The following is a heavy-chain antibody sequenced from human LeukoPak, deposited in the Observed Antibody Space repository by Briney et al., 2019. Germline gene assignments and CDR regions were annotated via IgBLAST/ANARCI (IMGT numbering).Heavy chain of an antibody. Sequence: SETLSLTCNVSGYSISSGYYWGWIRQPPGKGLEWIGSIYHSGSSWSIYHSGTTYYNPSLKSRVTISVDTSKNQFSLEMSSVTAADTAVYYCARTAVDTMAYNWFDPWGQGTLVTVSS. J-gene: IGHJ5*02. CDR1: GYSISSGYY. D-gene: IGHD5-18*01. CDR2: IYHSGTT. V-gene: IGHV4-38-2*02. CDR3: ARTAVDTMAYNWFDP.